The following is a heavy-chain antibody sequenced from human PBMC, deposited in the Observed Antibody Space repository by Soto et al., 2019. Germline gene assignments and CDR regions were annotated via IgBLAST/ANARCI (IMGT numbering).Heavy chain of an antibody. J-gene: IGHJ3*02. CDR2: ISSGSHTT. Sequence: GGSLRLSCAASGFTFSDYGMNWVRQAPGKGLEWLSYISSGSHTTYYTDSVKGRFTISRDNAKNSLYLQMISLRDEDMAVYYCAREYNWNHHDASDIWGQGTMVTVSS. D-gene: IGHD1-20*01. CDR3: AREYNWNHHDASDI. CDR1: GFTFSDYG. V-gene: IGHV3-48*02.